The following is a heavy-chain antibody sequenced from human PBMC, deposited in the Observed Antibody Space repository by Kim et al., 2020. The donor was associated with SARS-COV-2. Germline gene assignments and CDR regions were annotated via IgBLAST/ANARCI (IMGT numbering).Heavy chain of an antibody. Sequence: GGSLRLSCAASGFTFSSYAMSWVRQAPGKGLEWVSAISGSGGSTYYADSVKGRFTISRDNSKNTLYLQMNSLRAEDTAVYYCAKLKFKTRNENILLLWFGQVWGQGTLVTVSS. J-gene: IGHJ4*02. D-gene: IGHD3-10*01. CDR1: GFTFSSYA. CDR2: ISGSGGST. CDR3: AKLKFKTRNENILLLWFGQV. V-gene: IGHV3-23*01.